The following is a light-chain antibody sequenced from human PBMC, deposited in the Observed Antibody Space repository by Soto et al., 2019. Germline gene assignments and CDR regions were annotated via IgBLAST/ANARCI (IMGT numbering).Light chain of an antibody. J-gene: IGKJ1*01. CDR3: QQLNSYPRT. Sequence: DIQLTQSPSFLSASVGDRVTITCRASQGISSYLAWNQQKPAKAPKLLIYAASTLQSGVSSRFSGSGSGTEFSLTISSLEPEDFATYYCQQLNSYPRTFGQGTKVEIK. CDR1: QGISSY. CDR2: AAS. V-gene: IGKV1-9*01.